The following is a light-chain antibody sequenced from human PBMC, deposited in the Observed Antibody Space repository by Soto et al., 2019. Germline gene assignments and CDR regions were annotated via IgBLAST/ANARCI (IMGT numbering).Light chain of an antibody. Sequence: EIVMTQSPATLSVSPGERATLSCRASQSVGSLLAWYQQKPGQAPRLLIYRASTRATGTPDSFSGSGSGTELTLTINSLEPEDFALYYCKQYGSSPPTFGQGTKVDIK. CDR2: RAS. V-gene: IGKV3-20*01. CDR3: KQYGSSPPT. J-gene: IGKJ1*01. CDR1: QSVGSL.